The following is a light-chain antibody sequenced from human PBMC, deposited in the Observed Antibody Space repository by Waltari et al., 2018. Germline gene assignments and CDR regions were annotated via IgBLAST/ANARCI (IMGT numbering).Light chain of an antibody. CDR2: DVS. V-gene: IGLV2-11*01. CDR3: CSSAVGYTYV. J-gene: IGLJ1*01. CDR1: SSDVGGYNY. Sequence: QSALTQPRSVSGSPGQSVTISCTGTSSDVGGYNYVSWYQKHPGKAPKLMIYDVSEGPSVVPDRFSGSLSVNTSSLTISGLQAEDDAHYYCCSSAVGYTYVFCIGTKFTFL.